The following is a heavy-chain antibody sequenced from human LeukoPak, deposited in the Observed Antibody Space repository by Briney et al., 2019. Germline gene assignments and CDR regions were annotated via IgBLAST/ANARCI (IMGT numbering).Heavy chain of an antibody. Sequence: ASVKVSCKASGYTFTSYDINWVRQATGQGLEWMGWMNPNSGNTGYAQKFQGRITITRNTSISTAYMELSSLRSEDTAVYYCARGSRFGDYSFDYWGQGTLVTVSS. CDR1: GYTFTSYD. D-gene: IGHD3-10*01. CDR3: ARGSRFGDYSFDY. J-gene: IGHJ4*02. V-gene: IGHV1-8*01. CDR2: MNPNSGNT.